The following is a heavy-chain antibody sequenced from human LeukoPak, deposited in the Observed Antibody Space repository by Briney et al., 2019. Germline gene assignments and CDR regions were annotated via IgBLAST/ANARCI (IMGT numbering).Heavy chain of an antibody. CDR3: AKTPVPRVDY. Sequence: GGSLRLSCAASGFTFGSYGMSWVRQAPGKGLEWVSAISGSGSSTYYADSVKGRFTISRDNSKNTLYLQMNSLRAEDTAVYYCAKTPVPRVDYWGQGTLVTVSS. V-gene: IGHV3-23*01. CDR2: ISGSGSST. J-gene: IGHJ4*02. CDR1: GFTFGSYG.